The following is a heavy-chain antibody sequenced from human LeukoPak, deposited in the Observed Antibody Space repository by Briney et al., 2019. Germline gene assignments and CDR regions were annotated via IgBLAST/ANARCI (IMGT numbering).Heavy chain of an antibody. CDR1: GDSINSLDL. J-gene: IGHJ4*02. Sequence: PSGTLSLICTVSGDSINSLDLLSWVRQPPGKGLEWIGEMYFSGTTHSNPSVKSRVTISIDKSKNQFFLNLSSVTAADTAVYYCAGLVGRYSSGLYYYYFDYWGQGTLVTVSS. V-gene: IGHV4-4*02. CDR2: MYFSGTT. CDR3: AGLVGRYSSGLYYYYFDY. D-gene: IGHD3-22*01.